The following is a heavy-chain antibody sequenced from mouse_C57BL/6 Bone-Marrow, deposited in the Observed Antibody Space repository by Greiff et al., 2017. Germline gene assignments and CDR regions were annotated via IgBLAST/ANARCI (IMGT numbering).Heavy chain of an antibody. D-gene: IGHD1-1*01. CDR2: IDPSASYT. Sequence: QVQLQQPGAELVMPGASVKLSCKASGYTFTSYWMHWVKQRPGQGLEWIGEIDPSASYTNYTQTFQGKSPLTVDKSSSTAYMQLSSLTSEDSAVDYCAREGSSSYWYFDVWGTGTTVT. CDR3: AREGSSSYWYFDV. CDR1: GYTFTSYW. J-gene: IGHJ1*03. V-gene: IGHV1-69*01.